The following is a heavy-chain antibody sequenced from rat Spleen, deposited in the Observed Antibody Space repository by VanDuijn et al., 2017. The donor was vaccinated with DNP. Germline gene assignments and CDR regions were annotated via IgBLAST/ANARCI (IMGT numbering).Heavy chain of an antibody. CDR3: ARHNRVVINQFDY. CDR1: EFTFINYY. D-gene: IGHD1-1*01. J-gene: IGHJ2*01. V-gene: IGHV5-25*01. Sequence: EVQLVESGGGLVQPGRSLKLSCAASEFTFINYYMAWVRQAPKKGLEWVATIGTSGNRTYYPDSVKGRFTISRDTAKNSLYLQMNSLKSEDTATYYCARHNRVVINQFDYWGQGVMVTVSS. CDR2: IGTSGNRT.